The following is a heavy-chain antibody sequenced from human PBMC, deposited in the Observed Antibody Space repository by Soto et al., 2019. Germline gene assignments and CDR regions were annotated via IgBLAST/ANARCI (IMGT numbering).Heavy chain of an antibody. CDR2: IWYDGSNK. J-gene: IGHJ4*02. CDR3: ARDFVAYCGGDCYPLDY. Sequence: GGSLRLSCAASGFTFSSYGMHWVRQAPGKGLEWVAVIWYDGSNKYYADSVKGRFTISRDNSKNTLYLQMNSLRAEDTAVYYCARDFVAYCGGDCYPLDYWGQGTLVTVSS. D-gene: IGHD2-21*02. V-gene: IGHV3-33*01. CDR1: GFTFSSYG.